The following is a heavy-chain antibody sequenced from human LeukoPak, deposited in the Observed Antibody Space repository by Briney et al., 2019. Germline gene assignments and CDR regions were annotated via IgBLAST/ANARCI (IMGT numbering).Heavy chain of an antibody. J-gene: IGHJ4*02. Sequence: GGSLRLSRAVSGFTVSSNYMSWVRQAPGKGLEWVSVIYSGGSTFYADSVKGRFTISRDNSKNTLYLQMNSLRAEDTAVYYCAREVHLDYWGQGTLVTVS. V-gene: IGHV3-66*02. CDR2: IYSGGST. CDR1: GFTVSSNY. CDR3: AREVHLDY.